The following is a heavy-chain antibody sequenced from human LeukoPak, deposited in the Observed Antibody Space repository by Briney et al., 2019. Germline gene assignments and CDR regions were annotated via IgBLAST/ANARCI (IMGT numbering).Heavy chain of an antibody. CDR3: ARGPDIVVVPAAMDFDY. J-gene: IGHJ4*02. CDR1: GYTFTSYY. D-gene: IGHD2-2*01. CDR2: INPNSGGT. V-gene: IGHV1-2*02. Sequence: EASVKVSCKASGYTFTSYYMHWVRQAPGQGLEWMGWINPNSGGTNYAQKFQGRVTMTRDTSISTAYMELSRLRSDDTAVYYCARGPDIVVVPAAMDFDYWGQGTLVTVSS.